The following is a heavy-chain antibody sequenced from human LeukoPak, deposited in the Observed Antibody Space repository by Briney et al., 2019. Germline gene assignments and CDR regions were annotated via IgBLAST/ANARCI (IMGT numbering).Heavy chain of an antibody. D-gene: IGHD6-13*01. V-gene: IGHV1-69*06. CDR1: GGTFSSYA. CDR2: IIPIFGTT. J-gene: IGHJ6*03. CDR3: ARVVGLTGYSSSWYSGYYYYMDV. Sequence: SVKVSCKASGGTFSSYAISWVREAPGQGLEWMGGIIPIFGTTNYAQKFQDRVTITADNSTSTAYMELCSLRSEDTAVYYCARVVGLTGYSSSWYSGYYYYMDVWGKGTTVTVSS.